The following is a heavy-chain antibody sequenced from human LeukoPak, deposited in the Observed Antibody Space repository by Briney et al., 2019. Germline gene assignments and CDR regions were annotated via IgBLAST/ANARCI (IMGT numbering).Heavy chain of an antibody. V-gene: IGHV1-3*03. J-gene: IGHJ4*02. D-gene: IGHD1-26*01. Sequence: ASVKVSCKTSGYTFTSYAIHWVRQAPGQTLEWMGWINAGDGNIKYSREFQGRVTITRDTSASTAYMELNSLKSEDMAVYYCARSTPGSYTDYWGQGTLVTVSS. CDR2: INAGDGNI. CDR3: ARSTPGSYTDY. CDR1: GYTFTSYA.